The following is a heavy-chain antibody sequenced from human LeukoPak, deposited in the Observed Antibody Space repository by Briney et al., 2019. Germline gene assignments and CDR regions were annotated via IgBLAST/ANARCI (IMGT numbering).Heavy chain of an antibody. CDR1: GASISIGAHY. D-gene: IGHD4-11*01. Sequence: KPSETLSLTCNAPGASISIGAHYWSWIRRPAGKGLESIGRIYSSGSTNYNPSLESRVTISADTSKNQFSLTLHSVTAADTAVYYCARDAYSPDVFDMWGQGTMVTVSS. CDR2: IYSSGST. J-gene: IGHJ3*02. CDR3: ARDAYSPDVFDM. V-gene: IGHV4-61*02.